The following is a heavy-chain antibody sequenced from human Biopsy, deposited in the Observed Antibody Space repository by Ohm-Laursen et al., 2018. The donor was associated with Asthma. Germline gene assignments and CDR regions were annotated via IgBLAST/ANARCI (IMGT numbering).Heavy chain of an antibody. Sequence: SLRLSCAASGFTVSRDHMFWVRQAPGKGLEWVSVIYSGGTSDTADSVRGRFTISRDFYKNTLYLQMDSLRAEDTAVYYCARGDSSGWSHYYFDYCGQGTLVTVSS. CDR1: GFTVSRDH. V-gene: IGHV3-53*01. D-gene: IGHD6-19*01. CDR3: ARGDSSGWSHYYFDY. J-gene: IGHJ4*02. CDR2: IYSGGTS.